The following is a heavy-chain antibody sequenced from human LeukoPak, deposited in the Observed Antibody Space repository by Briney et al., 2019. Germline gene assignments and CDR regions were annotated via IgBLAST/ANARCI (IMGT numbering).Heavy chain of an antibody. D-gene: IGHD6-13*01. CDR1: GGSFSGYY. Sequence: PSETLSLTCAVYGGSFSGYYWSWIRQPPGKGLEWIGEINHSGSTYYNPSLESRVTVSVDTSKNQFSLKLSSVTAADTAVYYCARLSIAATGTVQHWGQGTLVTVSS. CDR3: ARLSIAATGTVQH. J-gene: IGHJ1*01. V-gene: IGHV4-34*01. CDR2: INHSGST.